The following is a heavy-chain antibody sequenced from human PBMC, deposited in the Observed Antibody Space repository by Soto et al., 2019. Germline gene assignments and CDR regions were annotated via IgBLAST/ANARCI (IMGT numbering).Heavy chain of an antibody. CDR1: GFSLSTSGVG. CDR2: IYWDDDK. CDR3: AHHPYYGLAPYSFDY. D-gene: IGHD3-10*01. J-gene: IGHJ4*02. V-gene: IGHV2-5*02. Sequence: QITLKESGPTLVKPTQTLTLTCTFSGFSLSTSGVGVGWIRQPPGKALEWLAVIYWDDDKRSSSSLKSRLTITKDTSKNQVVLTMTNMYPLDTATYYCAHHPYYGLAPYSFDYWGQGILVTVSS.